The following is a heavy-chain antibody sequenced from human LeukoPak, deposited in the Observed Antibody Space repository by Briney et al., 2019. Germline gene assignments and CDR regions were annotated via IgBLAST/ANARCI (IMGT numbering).Heavy chain of an antibody. J-gene: IGHJ3*02. D-gene: IGHD1-26*01. CDR2: IYYSGST. Sequence: SETLSLTCTVSGGSISSYYWSWIRQPPGKGLEWIGYIYYSGSTNYNPFLKSRVTISVDTSKDQFSLKLSSVTAADTAVYYCARGYGIGAFDIWGQGTMVTVSS. V-gene: IGHV4-59*01. CDR1: GGSISSYY. CDR3: ARGYGIGAFDI.